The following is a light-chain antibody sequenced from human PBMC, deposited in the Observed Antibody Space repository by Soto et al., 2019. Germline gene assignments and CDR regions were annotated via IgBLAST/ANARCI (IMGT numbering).Light chain of an antibody. V-gene: IGKV2-29*03. J-gene: IGKJ1*01. CDR1: QSLLHSDGKTY. CDR2: EVS. Sequence: ILMTQTPLSLSIIPVQTACISFKSSQSLLHSDGKTYFYWYVQKAGQAPQPLIYEVSNRFSGVPERFSGSGSRTDFTLKISRVEADDVGIYYCMQAIDIPWTFGQGTKV. CDR3: MQAIDIPWT.